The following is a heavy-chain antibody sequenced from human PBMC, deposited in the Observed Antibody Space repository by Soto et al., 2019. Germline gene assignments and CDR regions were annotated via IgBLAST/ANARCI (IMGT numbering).Heavy chain of an antibody. CDR2: IHYSGST. D-gene: IGHD3-10*01. J-gene: IGHJ5*02. CDR1: GGSISSYY. Sequence: SETLSLTCTVSGGSISSYYWNWIRQPPGKGLEWIGYIHYSGSTNYNPSLKSRVTISVDTSNDQFSLKLSSVTAADTAVYYCATGRFSAMIRGVIMFDPWGQGTLVTVSS. CDR3: ATGRFSAMIRGVIMFDP. V-gene: IGHV4-59*01.